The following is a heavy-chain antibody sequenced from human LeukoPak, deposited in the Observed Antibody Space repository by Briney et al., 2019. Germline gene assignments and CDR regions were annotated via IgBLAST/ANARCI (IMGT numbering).Heavy chain of an antibody. V-gene: IGHV3-23*01. Sequence: PGGSLRLSCAASGFTFSSYAMSWVRQAPGKGLEWVSAISGSGGSTYYADSVKGRFTISRDNSKNTLYLQMNSLRAEDTAVYYCAKDRTYGCSGGSCYGDNWFDPWGQGTLVTVSS. CDR3: AKDRTYGCSGGSCYGDNWFDP. CDR1: GFTFSSYA. J-gene: IGHJ5*02. CDR2: ISGSGGST. D-gene: IGHD2-15*01.